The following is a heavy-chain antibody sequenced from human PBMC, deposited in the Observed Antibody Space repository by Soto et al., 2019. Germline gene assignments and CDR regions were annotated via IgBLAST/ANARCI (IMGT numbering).Heavy chain of an antibody. Sequence: GGSLRLSCAASGFTFSSYAVNWVRQAPGKGLEWVSVISVSGGNTYYADSVKGRFTISRDNSKNTLYLQMNSLRAEDTAIYYCAREDYYGMDVWGQGTTVTVS. CDR1: GFTFSSYA. V-gene: IGHV3-23*01. CDR2: ISVSGGNT. J-gene: IGHJ6*02. CDR3: AREDYYGMDV.